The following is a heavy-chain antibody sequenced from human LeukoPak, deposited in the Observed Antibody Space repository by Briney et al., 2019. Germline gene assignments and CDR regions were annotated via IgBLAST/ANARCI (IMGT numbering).Heavy chain of an antibody. CDR3: ARALGSYGFEYNWFDP. Sequence: GASVKVSCKASGGTFSSYAISWVRQAPGQGLEWMGGIIPIFGTANYAQKFQGRVTITTDESTSTAYMDLSRLSSEDTAVYYCARALGSYGFEYNWFDPWGQGTLVTVSS. CDR2: IIPIFGTA. CDR1: GGTFSSYA. V-gene: IGHV1-69*05. J-gene: IGHJ5*02. D-gene: IGHD5-18*01.